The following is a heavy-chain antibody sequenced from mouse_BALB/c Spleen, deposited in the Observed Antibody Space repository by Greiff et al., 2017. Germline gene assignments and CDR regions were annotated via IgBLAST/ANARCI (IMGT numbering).Heavy chain of an antibody. CDR2: ISSGGSYT. CDR3: ARLAGWYFDV. CDR1: GFTFSSYG. Sequence: EVNVVESGGDLVKPGGSLKLSCAASGFTFSSYGMSWVRQTPDKRLEWVATISSGGSYTYYPDSVKGRFTISRDNAKNTLYLQMSSLKSEDTAMYYCARLAGWYFDVWGAGTTVTVSS. V-gene: IGHV5-6*01. J-gene: IGHJ1*01.